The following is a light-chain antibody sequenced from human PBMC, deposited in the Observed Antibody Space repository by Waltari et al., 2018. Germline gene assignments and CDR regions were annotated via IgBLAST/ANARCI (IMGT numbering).Light chain of an antibody. V-gene: IGKV3D-15*01. Sequence: ETVLTQSPATLSVSPGERATLSCRASQSVSSNLAWYPQNPGQPPRLLIYGAATRSTGTPARFSGRGSGTEFTLTISSLQSEDFAVYYCQQYNNWPLYTFGQGTKLEI. J-gene: IGKJ2*01. CDR3: QQYNNWPLYT. CDR2: GAA. CDR1: QSVSSN.